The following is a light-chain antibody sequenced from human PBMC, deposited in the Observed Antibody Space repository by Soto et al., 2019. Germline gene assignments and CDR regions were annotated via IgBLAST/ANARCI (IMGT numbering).Light chain of an antibody. Sequence: QSVLTQPPSVSGAPGQRVTISCTGSSSNIGAGYDVHWYQHLPGTAPKLLIYGNSNRPSGVPDRFSGSKSGTSASLAITGLQAEDEADYYCQSSDSSLSVYVFGTGTKLPVL. V-gene: IGLV1-40*01. J-gene: IGLJ1*01. CDR2: GNS. CDR1: SSNIGAGYD. CDR3: QSSDSSLSVYV.